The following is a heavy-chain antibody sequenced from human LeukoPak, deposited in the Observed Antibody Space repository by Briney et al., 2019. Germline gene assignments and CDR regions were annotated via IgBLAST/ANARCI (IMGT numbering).Heavy chain of an antibody. J-gene: IGHJ4*02. CDR1: GFTFSSYW. V-gene: IGHV3-7*01. D-gene: IGHD6-19*01. CDR3: AKDSGSGWLFDY. Sequence: GGSLRLSCAASGFTFSSYWMSWVRQAPGKGLEWVANIKQDGSEKYYVDSVKGRFTISRDNTKNSLYLQMNSLRAEDTAVYYCAKDSGSGWLFDYWGQGTLVTVSS. CDR2: IKQDGSEK.